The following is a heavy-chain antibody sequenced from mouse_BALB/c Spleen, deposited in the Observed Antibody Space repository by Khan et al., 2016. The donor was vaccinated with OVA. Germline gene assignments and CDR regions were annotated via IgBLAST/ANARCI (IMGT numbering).Heavy chain of an antibody. V-gene: IGHV1-76*01. CDR3: EREEALYYVDH. CDR2: IYPGNDNT. D-gene: IGHD3-2*02. Sequence: QVQLKQSGAELVRPGASVKLSGKTSGYIFTSYWIHWVKQRSGQGLEWIARIYPGNDNTYYNEKLKDKATLTADKSSNTAYMQLSSLKSEDSAVYFCEREEALYYVDHWGQGTAVTVSS. J-gene: IGHJ2*01. CDR1: GYIFTSYW.